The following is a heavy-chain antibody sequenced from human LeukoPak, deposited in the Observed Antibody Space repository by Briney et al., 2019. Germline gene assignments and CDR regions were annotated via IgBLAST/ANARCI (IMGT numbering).Heavy chain of an antibody. V-gene: IGHV4-39*07. CDR2: IYYSGSA. J-gene: IGHJ6*03. CDR3: ARVFGYYYYMDV. CDR1: GGSISSSSYY. Sequence: PSETLSLTCTVSGGSISSSSYYWGWIRQPPGKGLEWIGSIYYSGSAYYNPSLKSRVTISVDTSKNQFSLKLSSVTAADTAVYYCARVFGYYYYMDVWGKGITVTVSS. D-gene: IGHD2-21*01.